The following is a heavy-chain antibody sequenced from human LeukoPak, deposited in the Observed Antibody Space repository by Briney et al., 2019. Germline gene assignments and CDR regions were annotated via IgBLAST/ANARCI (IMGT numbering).Heavy chain of an antibody. Sequence: GASVKVSCKASGYTFTSYYMHWVRQAPGQGLEWMGIINPRGCSTSYAQKFQGRVTMTRDMSTRTLYMELSSLRSEDTALYYCARVGDYSPRGWFDTWGPGTLVTVSS. CDR3: ARVGDYSPRGWFDT. CDR1: GYTFTSYY. V-gene: IGHV1-46*01. J-gene: IGHJ5*02. CDR2: INPRGCST. D-gene: IGHD4-11*01.